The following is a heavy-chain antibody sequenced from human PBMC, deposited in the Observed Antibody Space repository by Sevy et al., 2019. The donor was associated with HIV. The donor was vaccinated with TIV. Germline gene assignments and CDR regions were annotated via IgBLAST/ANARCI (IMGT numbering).Heavy chain of an antibody. CDR2: IKSKTDGGTT. V-gene: IGHV3-15*01. Sequence: GGYLRLSCAASGFTFSNAWMSWVRQAPGKGLERVGRIKSKTDGGTTDYAAPVKGRFTISRDDSKNTLYLQMNSLKTEDTAVYYCTTAYYYDSSGDPENDAFDIWGQGTMVTVSS. CDR3: TTAYYYDSSGDPENDAFDI. CDR1: GFTFSNAW. D-gene: IGHD3-22*01. J-gene: IGHJ3*02.